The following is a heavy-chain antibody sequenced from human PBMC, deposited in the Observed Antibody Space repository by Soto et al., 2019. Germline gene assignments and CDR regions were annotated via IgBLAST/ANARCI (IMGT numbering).Heavy chain of an antibody. V-gene: IGHV4-4*02. CDR2: IYHSGST. Sequence: QVQLQESGPGLVKPSGTLSLTCAVSGGSISSSNWWSWVRQPPGKGLEWIGEIYHSGSTNYNPSLQSRVTISVDKSKNQFSLKLSSVTAADTAVYYCARVLVLAAAGRDEREFDYWGQGTLVTVSS. CDR1: GGSISSSNW. D-gene: IGHD6-13*01. J-gene: IGHJ4*02. CDR3: ARVLVLAAAGRDEREFDY.